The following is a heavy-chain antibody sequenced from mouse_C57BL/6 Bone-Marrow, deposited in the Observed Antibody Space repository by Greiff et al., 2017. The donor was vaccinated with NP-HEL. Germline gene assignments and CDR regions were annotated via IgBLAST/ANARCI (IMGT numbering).Heavy chain of an antibody. V-gene: IGHV1-69*01. CDR3: ARDSLYGSSYFDY. CDR1: GYTFTSYW. CDR2: IDPSDSYT. J-gene: IGHJ2*01. D-gene: IGHD1-1*01. Sequence: QVQLQQPGAELVMPGASVKLSCKASGYTFTSYWMHWVKLRPGQGLEWIGEIDPSDSYTNYNQKFKGKSTLTVDKSSSTAYMQLSSLTSEDSAVYYCARDSLYGSSYFDYWGQGTTLTVSS.